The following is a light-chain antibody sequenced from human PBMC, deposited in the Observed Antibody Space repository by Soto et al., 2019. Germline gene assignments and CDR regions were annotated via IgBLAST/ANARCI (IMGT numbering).Light chain of an antibody. CDR1: TSNILRNY. Sequence: QSVLTQPPSASGNPGQRLTISCSGSTSNILRNYVYWYRQLPGTAPRLLISMNDQRPSGVPDRFSGSKSGTSASLAISGLRSDYEADYYCASLDDSRSGYVFGTGTKVTVL. V-gene: IGLV1-47*01. CDR3: ASLDDSRSGYV. J-gene: IGLJ1*01. CDR2: MND.